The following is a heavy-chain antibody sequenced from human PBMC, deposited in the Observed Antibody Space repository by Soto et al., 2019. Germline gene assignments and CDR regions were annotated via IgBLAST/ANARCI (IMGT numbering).Heavy chain of an antibody. J-gene: IGHJ3*02. V-gene: IGHV4-4*03. CDR1: GGSISSSNW. CDR3: SRTAVAGTGAFDI. Sequence: PRETLSLTCAASGGSISSSNWWSWVRQPPGKGLEWIGEIYHSGSTNYNPSLKSRVTISVDKSKNQFSLKLSSVTAADTAVYYCSRTAVAGTGAFDIWGQGTMVTVSS. D-gene: IGHD6-19*01. CDR2: IYHSGST.